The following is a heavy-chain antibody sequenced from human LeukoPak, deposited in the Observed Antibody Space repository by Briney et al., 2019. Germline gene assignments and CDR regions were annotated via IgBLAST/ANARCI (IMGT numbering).Heavy chain of an antibody. Sequence: GGSLRLSCAASGFTFSSYGMQWVRQAPGKGLEWVAVIWYDGSNKYYADSVKGRFTISRDNSKNTLYLQMNSLRAEDTAVYYCARDPTTPGDAFDIWGQGTMVTVSS. CDR2: IWYDGSNK. V-gene: IGHV3-33*01. CDR3: ARDPTTPGDAFDI. D-gene: IGHD4-17*01. J-gene: IGHJ3*02. CDR1: GFTFSSYG.